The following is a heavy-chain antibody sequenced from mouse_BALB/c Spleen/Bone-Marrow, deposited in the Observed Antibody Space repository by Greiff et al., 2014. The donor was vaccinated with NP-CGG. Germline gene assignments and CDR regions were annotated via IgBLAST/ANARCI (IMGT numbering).Heavy chain of an antibody. V-gene: IGHV14-3*02. D-gene: IGHD2-14*01. J-gene: IGHJ4*01. CDR3: AQGYDWAMDY. Sequence: EVKLMESGAELVKPGASVKLSCTASGFNIKDTYMHWVKQRPEQGLEWIGRIDPANGNTKYDPKFQGKATITADTSSNTAYLQFNSLTSEDTAVYYCAQGYDWAMDYWGQGTSVTVSS. CDR1: GFNIKDTY. CDR2: IDPANGNT.